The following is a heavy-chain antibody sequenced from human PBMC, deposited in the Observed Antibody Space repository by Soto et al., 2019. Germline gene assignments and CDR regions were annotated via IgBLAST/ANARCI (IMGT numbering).Heavy chain of an antibody. CDR1: GFIFSGYW. CDR3: SSLLGCPWSFIDY. D-gene: IGHD3-10*02. CDR2: INSDGSST. J-gene: IGHJ4*02. V-gene: IGHV3-74*03. Sequence: EVQLVESGGGLVQPGGSLRLSCAASGFIFSGYWMHWVRRASGKGLVWVSRINSDGSSTTYAVSVKGRLTISRDNAKNTRHLQVNRLTAEDPAWYYCSSLLGCPWSFIDYWGQGILVNVFS.